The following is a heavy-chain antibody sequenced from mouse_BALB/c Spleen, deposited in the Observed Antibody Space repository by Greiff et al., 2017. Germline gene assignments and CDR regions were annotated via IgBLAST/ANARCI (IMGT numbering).Heavy chain of an antibody. J-gene: IGHJ3*01. CDR1: GYSITSGYY. D-gene: IGHD1-2*01. CDR2: ISYDGSN. CDR3: ARRDYGYGFAY. Sequence: EVKLMESGPGLVKPSQSLSLTCSVTGYSITSGYYWNWIRQFPGNKLEWMGYISYDGSNNYNPSLKNRISITRDTSKNQFFLKLNSVTTEDTATYYCARRDYGYGFAYWGQGTLVTVSA. V-gene: IGHV3-6*02.